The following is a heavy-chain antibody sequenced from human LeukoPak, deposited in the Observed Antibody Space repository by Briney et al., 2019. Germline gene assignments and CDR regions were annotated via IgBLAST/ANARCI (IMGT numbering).Heavy chain of an antibody. CDR3: ARVGNSGWAYYFDY. D-gene: IGHD6-19*01. Sequence: TSETLSLTCTVSGGSISSYYWSWIRQPPGKGLEWIGYIYYSGSTNYNPSLKSRVTISVDTSKNQFSLKLSSVTAADTAVYYCARVGNSGWAYYFDYWGQGTLVTVSS. J-gene: IGHJ4*02. V-gene: IGHV4-59*01. CDR2: IYYSGST. CDR1: GGSISSYY.